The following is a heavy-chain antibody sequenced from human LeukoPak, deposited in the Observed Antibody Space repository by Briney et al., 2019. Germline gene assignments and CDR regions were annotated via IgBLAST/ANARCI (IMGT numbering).Heavy chain of an antibody. Sequence: ASVKVSCKASGYTFTSYDINWVRQATGQGLKWMGWMNPNSGNTGYAQKFQGRVTMTRNTSISTAYMELSSLRSEDTAVYYCARALRGRSGSSVYYFDYWGQGTLVTVSS. CDR3: ARALRGRSGSSVYYFDY. CDR1: GYTFTSYD. V-gene: IGHV1-8*01. D-gene: IGHD1-26*01. CDR2: MNPNSGNT. J-gene: IGHJ4*02.